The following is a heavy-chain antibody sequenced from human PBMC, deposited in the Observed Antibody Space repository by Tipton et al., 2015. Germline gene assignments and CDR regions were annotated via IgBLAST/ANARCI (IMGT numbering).Heavy chain of an antibody. D-gene: IGHD6-19*01. V-gene: IGHV3-23*01. J-gene: IGHJ6*02. Sequence: GSLRLSCVASGFIFGDYGMSWVRQAPGKGLEWVSGIVRRGYVTSYSDSVKGRFTISRDNSNNTLYLQMNSLTVEDTAVYYCAKDMSGGWLARYRHYGLDVWGQGATVIVSS. CDR1: GFIFGDYG. CDR2: IVRRGYVT. CDR3: AKDMSGGWLARYRHYGLDV.